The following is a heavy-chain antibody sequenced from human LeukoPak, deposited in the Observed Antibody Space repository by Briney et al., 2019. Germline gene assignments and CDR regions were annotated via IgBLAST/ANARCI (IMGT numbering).Heavy chain of an antibody. V-gene: IGHV3-9*01. CDR1: GFTFEDYA. D-gene: IGHD6-19*01. Sequence: PGRSLRLSCAASGFTFEDYAMHWVRQAPGKGLEWVSGINWNSGTIAYVDSVKGRFTMSRDNAKTSLYLQMNSLRAEDTALYYCAKDIGAGWYYYYGTDVWGQGTTVTVSS. J-gene: IGHJ6*02. CDR2: INWNSGTI. CDR3: AKDIGAGWYYYYGTDV.